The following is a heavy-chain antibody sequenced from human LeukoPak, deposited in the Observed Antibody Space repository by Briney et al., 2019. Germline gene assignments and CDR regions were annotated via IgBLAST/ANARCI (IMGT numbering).Heavy chain of an antibody. J-gene: IGHJ1*01. CDR1: GFTFSNYW. CDR2: IKQDGIEK. Sequence: PGGSLSLSCVVSGFTFSNYWMTWLRQAPGKGLEWVANIKQDGIEKFYVDSVEGRFTVSRDNTKNSLFLQMHSLRAEDTAVYYCARGSSGYYCDHFQTWGQGSLVTVSS. CDR3: ARGSSGYYCDHFQT. V-gene: IGHV3-7*01. D-gene: IGHD3-22*01.